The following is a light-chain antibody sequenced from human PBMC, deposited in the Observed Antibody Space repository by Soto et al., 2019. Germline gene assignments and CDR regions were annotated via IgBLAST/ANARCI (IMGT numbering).Light chain of an antibody. CDR3: QQYGSSLFT. CDR1: QSVSSSY. V-gene: IGKV3-20*01. CDR2: GTS. J-gene: IGKJ3*01. Sequence: EIVLTQSPGTLSLSPGERATLSCRASQSVSSSYLAWYQQKPGQPPRVLIYGTSIRATGVPERFSGGGSGTDSTLTITRLESEDFAVYYCQQYGSSLFTFGPGTKVDFK.